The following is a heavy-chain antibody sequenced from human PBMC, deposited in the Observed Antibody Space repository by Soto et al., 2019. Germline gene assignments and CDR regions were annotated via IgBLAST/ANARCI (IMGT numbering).Heavy chain of an antibody. CDR1: GFTFSSYG. CDR3: ARERGQIDY. J-gene: IGHJ4*02. Sequence: QVQLVESGGGVVQPGRSLRLSCAASGFTFSSYGMQWVRQAPGKGLEWVAVIWHDGSNQYYADSVKGRFTVSRDNSKNTLYLQLNSLRVEDTAVYYCARERGQIDYWGQGTLATVSS. V-gene: IGHV3-33*01. CDR2: IWHDGSNQ.